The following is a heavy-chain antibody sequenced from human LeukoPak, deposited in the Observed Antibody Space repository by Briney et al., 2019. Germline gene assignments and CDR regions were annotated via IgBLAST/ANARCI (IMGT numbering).Heavy chain of an antibody. Sequence: PGGSLRLSCAASGFTFSSYSMNWVRQAPGKGLEWVSSISSSSSYIYYADSVKGRFTISRDNAKIPLYLQMNSLRAEDTAVYYCERCGYSHGYGWGGGYYYYYMDVWGKGTTVTVSS. V-gene: IGHV3-21*01. J-gene: IGHJ6*03. D-gene: IGHD5-18*01. CDR1: GFTFSSYS. CDR2: ISSSSSYI. CDR3: ERCGYSHGYGWGGGYYYYYMDV.